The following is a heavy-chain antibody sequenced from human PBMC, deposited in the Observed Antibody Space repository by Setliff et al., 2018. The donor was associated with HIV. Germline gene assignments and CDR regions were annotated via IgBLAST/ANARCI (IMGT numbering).Heavy chain of an antibody. D-gene: IGHD1-1*01. Sequence: GGSLRLSCAASGFAFSNYGMHWVRQAPGKGLEWVAVIWFDGSKKYYADSVKGRFTISRDNSKNTLYLQVNSLRPEDTAVYHCASARIPTGGTSTSFDYWGQGTLVTVSS. V-gene: IGHV3-33*01. J-gene: IGHJ4*02. CDR3: ASARIPTGGTSTSFDY. CDR2: IWFDGSKK. CDR1: GFAFSNYG.